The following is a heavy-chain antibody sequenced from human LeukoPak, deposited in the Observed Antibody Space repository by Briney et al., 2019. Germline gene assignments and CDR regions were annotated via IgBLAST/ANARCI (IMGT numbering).Heavy chain of an antibody. CDR3: ARVGPIGYRSSTSCYAGPLFDY. D-gene: IGHD2-2*01. V-gene: IGHV3-7*03. Sequence: PGGSLRPSCAASGFTFSSYWMSWVRQAPGKGLEWVANIKQDGSEKYYVDSVKGRFTISRDNAKNSLYLQMNSLRAEDTAVYYCARVGPIGYRSSTSCYAGPLFDYWGQGTLVTVSS. CDR2: IKQDGSEK. J-gene: IGHJ4*02. CDR1: GFTFSSYW.